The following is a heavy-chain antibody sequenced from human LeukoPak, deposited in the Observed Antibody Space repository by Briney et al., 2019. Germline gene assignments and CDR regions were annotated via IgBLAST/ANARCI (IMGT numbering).Heavy chain of an antibody. CDR3: AAGTIDY. J-gene: IGHJ4*02. Sequence: GGSLRLSCAASGFTFSNYWMSWVRQAPGKGLEWVANIKQDGSEKYYVDSVKGRFTISRDNAKNSLYLQMSSLRAEETAVYYCAAGTIDYWGQGTLVTVSS. CDR1: GFTFSNYW. CDR2: IKQDGSEK. V-gene: IGHV3-7*01.